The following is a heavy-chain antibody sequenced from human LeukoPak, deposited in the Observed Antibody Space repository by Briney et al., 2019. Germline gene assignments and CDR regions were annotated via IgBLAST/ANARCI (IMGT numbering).Heavy chain of an antibody. D-gene: IGHD3-22*01. Sequence: SETLSLTCSVSGGSIGRGVYYWGWIRQSPGKGLEWIGSIHFGGTTHQNPSLKSRATISVDTSKNQFSLKLTSVTAADTAVYYCARRDNVGYYSWFDPWGQGTLVTVSS. CDR3: ARRDNVGYYSWFDP. CDR2: IHFGGTT. V-gene: IGHV4-39*01. J-gene: IGHJ5*02. CDR1: GGSIGRGVYY.